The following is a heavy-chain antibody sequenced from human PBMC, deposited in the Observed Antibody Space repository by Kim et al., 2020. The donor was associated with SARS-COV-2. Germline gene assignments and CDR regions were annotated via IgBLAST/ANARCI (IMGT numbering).Heavy chain of an antibody. Sequence: RFQGRVTIPADKSTSTAYMELSSLRSEDTAVYYCASAHGIAAAGNGWFDPWGQGTLVTVSS. D-gene: IGHD6-13*01. CDR3: ASAHGIAAAGNGWFDP. V-gene: IGHV1-69*02. J-gene: IGHJ5*02.